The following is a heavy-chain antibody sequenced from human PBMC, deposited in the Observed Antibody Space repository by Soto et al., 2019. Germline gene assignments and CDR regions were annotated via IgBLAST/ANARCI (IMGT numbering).Heavy chain of an antibody. J-gene: IGHJ4*02. CDR2: IYSGGAT. D-gene: IGHD1-1*01. V-gene: IGHV3-66*01. CDR1: GFTVSNNY. Sequence: EVQLVESGGGLVQPGGSLRLSCAASGFTVSNNYMRWVRQAPGKGLEWVSLIYSGGATYYADSVKGRFTISRDNSKNTLYLQMNSLRAEDTAVYYCARDGTDNWVGGQGIPVTVSS. CDR3: ARDGTDNWV.